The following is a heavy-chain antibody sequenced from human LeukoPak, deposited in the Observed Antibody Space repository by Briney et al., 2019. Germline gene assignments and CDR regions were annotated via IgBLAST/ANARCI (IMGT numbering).Heavy chain of an antibody. CDR1: GGTFSSYA. CDR2: IIPIFGTA. D-gene: IGHD4-17*01. V-gene: IGHV1-69*01. J-gene: IGHJ4*02. Sequence: ASVKVSCKASGGTFSSYAISWVRQAPGQGLEWMGGIIPIFGTANYAQKFQGRVTITADESTSTAYMELSSLRSEDTAVYYCALRPISPSTVTDYFDYWGQGTLVTVSS. CDR3: ALRPISPSTVTDYFDY.